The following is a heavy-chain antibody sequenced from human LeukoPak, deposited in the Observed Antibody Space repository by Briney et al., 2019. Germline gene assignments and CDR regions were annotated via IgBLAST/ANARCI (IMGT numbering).Heavy chain of an antibody. V-gene: IGHV1-2*02. CDR3: ATVNPTDDYYYGMDV. J-gene: IGHJ6*02. CDR1: GYTFTGYY. CDR2: INPNSGGT. Sequence: ASVKVSCKASGYTFTGYYMHWVRQAPGQGLEWMGWINPNSGGTNYAQKFQGRVTMTRDTSISTAYMELSRLRSDDTAVYYCATVNPTDDYYYGMDVWGQGTTVTASS.